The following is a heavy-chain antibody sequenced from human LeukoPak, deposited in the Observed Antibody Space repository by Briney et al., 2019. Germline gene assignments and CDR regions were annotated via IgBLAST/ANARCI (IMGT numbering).Heavy chain of an antibody. D-gene: IGHD6-6*01. CDR1: GFTFSSYS. Sequence: GGSLRLSXAASGFTFSSYSMNWVRQAPGKGLEWVSSISSSSSYIYYADSVKGRFTISRDTAKNSLYLQMNSLRAEDTAVYYCARVAYSSSSEDYWGQGTLVTVSS. CDR2: ISSSSSYI. V-gene: IGHV3-21*01. CDR3: ARVAYSSSSEDY. J-gene: IGHJ4*02.